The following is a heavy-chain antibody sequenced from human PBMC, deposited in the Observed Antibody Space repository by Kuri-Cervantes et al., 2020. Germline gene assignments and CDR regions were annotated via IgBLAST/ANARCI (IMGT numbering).Heavy chain of an antibody. Sequence: SETLSLTCAISGDSVSSNSAAWNWIRQSASRGLEWLGRTYYRSKWYNDYAVSVKSRITINPDTSKNQFSLQLNSVTPEDTAVYYCARERYSYGYSGEYHRMDVWGQGTTVTVSS. CDR3: ARERYSYGYSGEYHRMDV. J-gene: IGHJ6*02. V-gene: IGHV6-1*01. CDR2: TYYRSKWYN. D-gene: IGHD5-18*01. CDR1: GDSVSSNSAA.